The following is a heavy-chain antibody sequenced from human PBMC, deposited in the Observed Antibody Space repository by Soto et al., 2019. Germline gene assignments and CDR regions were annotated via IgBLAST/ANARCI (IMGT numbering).Heavy chain of an antibody. CDR1: GFTFTSYW. V-gene: IGHV3-7*01. J-gene: IGHJ4*02. CDR3: ARAENWGYY. CDR2: INQDGSEK. D-gene: IGHD3-16*01. Sequence: EVQLVESGGGLVQPGGSLKLSCATSGFTFTSYWVTWVRQAPGKGLEWVANINQDGSEKYYVDSVKGRFTISRDNPKNSAYLQMSSLRAEDTAVYYCARAENWGYYWGQGTLVTVSS.